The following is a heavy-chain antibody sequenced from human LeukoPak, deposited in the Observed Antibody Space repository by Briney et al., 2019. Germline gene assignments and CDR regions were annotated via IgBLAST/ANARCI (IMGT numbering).Heavy chain of an antibody. CDR2: IYYSGTT. V-gene: IGHV4-59*08. Sequence: SETLSLTCTVSAGSISSYYWSWIRQPPGKGLEWIGYIYYSGTTNSNPSLKSRVTISLDTSKDQVSLNLSSVTAADTAVYSCASLGGTYDYWGQGTLVTVSS. D-gene: IGHD1-26*01. CDR1: AGSISSYY. J-gene: IGHJ4*02. CDR3: ASLGGTYDY.